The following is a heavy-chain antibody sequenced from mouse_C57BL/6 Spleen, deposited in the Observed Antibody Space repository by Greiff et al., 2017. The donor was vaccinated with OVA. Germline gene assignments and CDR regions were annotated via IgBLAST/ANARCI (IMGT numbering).Heavy chain of an antibody. Sequence: VQLQQSGPGLVQPSQCLSITCTVSGFSLTSYGVHWVRQSPGKGLEWLGVIWRGGSTDYNAAFMSRLSITKAHSKSQVFFKMNSLQADDTARYGGAKPLGGGVPYYGMDYWGQGTSGTVSS. V-gene: IGHV2-5*01. D-gene: IGHD3-1*01. J-gene: IGHJ4*01. CDR2: IWRGGST. CDR1: GFSLTSYG. CDR3: AKPLGGGVPYYGMDY.